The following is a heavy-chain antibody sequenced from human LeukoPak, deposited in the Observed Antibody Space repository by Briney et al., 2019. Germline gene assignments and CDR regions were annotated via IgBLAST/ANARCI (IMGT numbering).Heavy chain of an antibody. Sequence: ASVKVSCKASGYTFTSYAMHWVRQAPGQRLERMGWINAGNGNTKYSQKFQGRVTITRDTSASTAYMELSSLRSEDTAVYYCARDLIVATIRYAFDIWGQGTMVTVSS. CDR1: GYTFTSYA. D-gene: IGHD5-12*01. V-gene: IGHV1-3*01. J-gene: IGHJ3*02. CDR3: ARDLIVATIRYAFDI. CDR2: INAGNGNT.